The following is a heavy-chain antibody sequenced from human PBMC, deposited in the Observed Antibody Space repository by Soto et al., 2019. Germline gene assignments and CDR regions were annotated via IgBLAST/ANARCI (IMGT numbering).Heavy chain of an antibody. CDR1: GFTFSDYY. CDR3: VRCSSTSCWGEFDP. CDR2: ISSSSSYT. V-gene: IGHV3-11*06. D-gene: IGHD2-2*01. J-gene: IGHJ5*02. Sequence: KAGGSLRLSCAASGFTFSDYYMSWIRQAPGKGLEWVSYISSSSSYTNYADSVKGRFTISRDNAKNSLYLQMNSLRAEDTAVYYCVRCSSTSCWGEFDPWGQGTMVTVSS.